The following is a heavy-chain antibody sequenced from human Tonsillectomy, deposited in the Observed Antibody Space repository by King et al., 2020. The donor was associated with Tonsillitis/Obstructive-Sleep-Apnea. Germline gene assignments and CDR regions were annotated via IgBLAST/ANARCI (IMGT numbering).Heavy chain of an antibody. CDR3: AKEALAAAGSFFDT. Sequence: VQLVESGGGLVQPGGSLRLSCAASGFTFSSYAMSWVRQAPGKGLEWVSVLGGSGGSTYYADSVKGRFTSSRDNSMHTLYLQLNSLRAEDTAVYYCAKEALAAAGSFFDTWGQGTLVTVSS. V-gene: IGHV3-23*04. J-gene: IGHJ4*02. CDR2: LGGSGGST. D-gene: IGHD6-13*01. CDR1: GFTFSSYA.